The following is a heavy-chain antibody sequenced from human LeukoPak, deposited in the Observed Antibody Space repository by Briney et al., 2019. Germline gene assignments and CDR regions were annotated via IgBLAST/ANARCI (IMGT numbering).Heavy chain of an antibody. D-gene: IGHD2-21*01. J-gene: IGHJ4*02. V-gene: IGHV3-30*18. Sequence: PGGSLRLSCAASGFTFSSYGMHWVRQAPGKGLEWVAVISYDGSNKYYADSVKGRFTISRDNYKNTLYLQMNSLRAEDTAVYYCAKDRTAYCIADWGQGTLVTVSS. CDR3: AKDRTAYCIAD. CDR1: GFTFSSYG. CDR2: ISYDGSNK.